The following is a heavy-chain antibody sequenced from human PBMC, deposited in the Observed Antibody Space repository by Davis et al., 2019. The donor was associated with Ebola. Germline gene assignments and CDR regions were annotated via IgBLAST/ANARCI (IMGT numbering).Heavy chain of an antibody. CDR3: ARGEYSGYDWNYYYYYGMDV. V-gene: IGHV4-34*01. CDR1: GGSFSAYY. Sequence: SETLSLTCAVYGGSFSAYYWSWIRQPPEKGLEWIGEINHSGSTNYNPSLKSRVTISVDTSKNQFSLKLSSVTAADTAVYYCARGEYSGYDWNYYYYYGMDVWGQGTTVTVSS. J-gene: IGHJ6*02. CDR2: INHSGST. D-gene: IGHD5-12*01.